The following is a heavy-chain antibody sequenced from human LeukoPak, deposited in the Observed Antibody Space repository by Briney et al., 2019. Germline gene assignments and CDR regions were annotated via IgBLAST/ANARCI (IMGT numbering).Heavy chain of an antibody. CDR2: MNPNGGNT. D-gene: IGHD3-22*01. CDR1: GYTFTSYD. Sequence: GASVKVSCKASGYTFTSYDINWVRQATGQGLEWMGWMNPNGGNTGYAQKFQGRVTMTRNTSISTAYMELSSLRSEDTAVYYCARLVVVWSYYYYGMDVWGQGTTVTVSS. CDR3: ARLVVVWSYYYYGMDV. V-gene: IGHV1-8*01. J-gene: IGHJ6*02.